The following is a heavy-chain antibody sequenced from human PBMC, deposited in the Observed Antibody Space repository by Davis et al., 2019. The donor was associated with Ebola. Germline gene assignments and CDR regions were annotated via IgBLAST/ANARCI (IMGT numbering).Heavy chain of an antibody. J-gene: IGHJ4*02. CDR1: GYTFTSYD. CDR3: ARRSYYDFWSGYYTEYYFDY. CDR2: MNPNSGNT. Sequence: ASVKVSCKASGYTFTSYDINWVRQATGQGLEWMVWMNPNSGNTGYSQKFQGRVTITRNTSISTAYMELSSLRYEDTAVYYCARRSYYDFWSGYYTEYYFDYWGQGTLVTVSS. D-gene: IGHD3-3*01. V-gene: IGHV1-8*03.